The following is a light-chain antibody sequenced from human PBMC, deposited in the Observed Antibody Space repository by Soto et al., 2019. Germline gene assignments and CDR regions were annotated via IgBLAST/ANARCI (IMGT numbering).Light chain of an antibody. CDR2: STN. CDR3: VLFMGNGISL. CDR1: SGSVSTNYY. J-gene: IGLJ2*01. V-gene: IGLV8-61*01. Sequence: QTVVTQEPSFSVSPGGTVTLTCGLSSGSVSTNYYPIWYQQTPGQAPRTLIYSTNTRSSGVPDRFSGSILGNKAALTITGAQEADESDYYCVLFMGNGISLFGGGTKVTVL.